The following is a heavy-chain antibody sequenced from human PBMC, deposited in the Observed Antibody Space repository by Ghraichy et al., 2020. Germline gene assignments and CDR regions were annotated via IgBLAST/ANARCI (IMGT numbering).Heavy chain of an antibody. CDR2: ISSSSSTI. J-gene: IGHJ4*02. V-gene: IGHV3-48*02. CDR3: ARTHYYDSSGYHDY. CDR1: GFTFSSYS. D-gene: IGHD3-22*01. Sequence: GESLNISCAASGFTFSSYSMNWVRQAPGKGLEWVSYISSSSSTIYYADSVKGRFTISRDNAKNSLYLQMNSLRDEDTAVYYCARTHYYDSSGYHDYWGQGTLVTVSS.